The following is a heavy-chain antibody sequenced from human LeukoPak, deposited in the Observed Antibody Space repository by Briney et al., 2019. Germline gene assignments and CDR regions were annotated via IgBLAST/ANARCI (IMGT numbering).Heavy chain of an antibody. V-gene: IGHV3-23*01. CDR1: GFTFSSYA. Sequence: GGSLRLSCAASGFTFSSYAMSWVRQTPGKGLEWVSSISGSGGSIYYADSVKGRFTISRDNSKNTLCLQMSSLRGEDTAFYYCAKLVYSSGWRDYWGQGTLVTVSS. D-gene: IGHD6-19*01. J-gene: IGHJ4*02. CDR3: AKLVYSSGWRDY. CDR2: ISGSGGSI.